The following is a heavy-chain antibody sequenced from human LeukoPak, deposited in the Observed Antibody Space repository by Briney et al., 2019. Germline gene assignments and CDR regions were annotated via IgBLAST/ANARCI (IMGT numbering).Heavy chain of an antibody. V-gene: IGHV4-39*01. J-gene: IGHJ6*02. D-gene: IGHD2-2*02. Sequence: SETLSLTCTVSGGSISSSSYYWGWIRQPPGKGLEWIGSIYYSGSTYYNPSLKSRVTISVDTSKNQFSLKLSSVTAADTAVYYCARLRGDVVVVPAAIRYYYYGMDVWGQGTTVTVSS. CDR1: GGSISSSSYY. CDR3: ARLRGDVVVVPAAIRYYYYGMDV. CDR2: IYYSGST.